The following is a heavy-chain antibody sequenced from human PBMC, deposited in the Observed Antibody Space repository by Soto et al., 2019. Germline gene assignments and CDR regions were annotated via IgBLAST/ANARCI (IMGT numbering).Heavy chain of an antibody. CDR3: ARGPWGVRRFGELSTASYFDY. V-gene: IGHV1-46*03. CDR1: GYTFTSYY. Sequence: ASVTVSCKASGYTFTSYYMHWVRQAPGQGLEWMGIINPSGGSTSYAQKFQGRVTMTRDTSTSTVYMELSSLRSEDTAVYYCARGPWGVRRFGELSTASYFDYWGQGTLVTVSS. D-gene: IGHD3-10*01. CDR2: INPSGGST. J-gene: IGHJ4*02.